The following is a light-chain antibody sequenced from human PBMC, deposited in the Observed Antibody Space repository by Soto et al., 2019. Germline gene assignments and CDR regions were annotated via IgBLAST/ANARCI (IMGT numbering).Light chain of an antibody. V-gene: IGLV2-8*01. CDR3: TSYAGTYSFFYV. Sequence: QSVLTQPPSASGSPGQSVTISCTGTSSDVGAYNYVSWYQQLPGKAPKLIIYEVSKRPSGVPVRFSGSKSGNTASLTVSGLQAEDEADYYCTSYAGTYSFFYVFGTGTKLTVL. CDR1: SSDVGAYNY. J-gene: IGLJ1*01. CDR2: EVS.